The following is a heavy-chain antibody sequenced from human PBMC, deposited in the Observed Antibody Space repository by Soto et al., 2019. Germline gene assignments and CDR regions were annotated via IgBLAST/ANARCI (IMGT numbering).Heavy chain of an antibody. Sequence: FLVRVAYRAAGDACSNQCLTCLQQKPGQGLEWMGGIIPIFGKANYEQRFQGRLTITADESTSTAYMELNSLRSEDTAVYFFARELYIKWYYPLDSWGQGTLVTVSS. V-gene: IGHV1-69*13. CDR3: ARELYIKWYYPLDS. CDR2: IIPIFGKA. J-gene: IGHJ4*02. CDR1: GDACSNQC. D-gene: IGHD2-2*02.